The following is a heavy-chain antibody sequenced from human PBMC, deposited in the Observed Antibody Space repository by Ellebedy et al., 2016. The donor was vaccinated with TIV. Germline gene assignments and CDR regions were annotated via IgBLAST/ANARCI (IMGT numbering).Heavy chain of an antibody. CDR2: ISYDGIIQ. V-gene: IGHV3-30*18. CDR3: VKGSGTMDV. Sequence: PGGSLRLSCAASGFTFGSFGMHWVRQAPGKGLEWVAGISYDGIIQYYGDSVKGRFTISRDKSKNTLYVQMNSLRAEDTATYYCVKGSGTMDVWGQGTTVTVSS. J-gene: IGHJ6*02. D-gene: IGHD1-1*01. CDR1: GFTFGSFG.